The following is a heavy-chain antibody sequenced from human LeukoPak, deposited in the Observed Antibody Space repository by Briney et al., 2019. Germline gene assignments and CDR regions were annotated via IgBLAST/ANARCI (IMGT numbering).Heavy chain of an antibody. CDR1: GGSISSSSYY. D-gene: IGHD4-23*01. CDR2: IYYSGST. J-gene: IGHJ4*02. V-gene: IGHV4-39*01. Sequence: SETLSLTCTVSGGSISSSSYYWGWIRQPPGKGLEWIGSIYYSGSTYYNPSLKSRVTISVDTSKNQFSLKLSSVTAADTAVYYCARKEDYGGNFDYWGQGTLVTVSS. CDR3: ARKEDYGGNFDY.